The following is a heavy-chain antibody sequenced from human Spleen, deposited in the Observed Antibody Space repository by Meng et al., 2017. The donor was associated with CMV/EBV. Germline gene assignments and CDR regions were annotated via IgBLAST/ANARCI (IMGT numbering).Heavy chain of an antibody. D-gene: IGHD2-2*02. V-gene: IGHV4-34*01. CDR3: AGSTLGYCSSTSCYSFDY. CDR2: INHSGST. Sequence: DYYWTWIRQPPGKGLEWIGEINHSGSTNYNPSLKSRVTISVDTSKNQFSLKLSSVTAADTAVYYCAGSTLGYCSSTSCYSFDYWGQGTLVTVSS. J-gene: IGHJ4*02. CDR1: DYY.